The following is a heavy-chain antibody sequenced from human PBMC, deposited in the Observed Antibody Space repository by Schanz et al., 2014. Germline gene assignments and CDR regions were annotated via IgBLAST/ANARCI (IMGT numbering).Heavy chain of an antibody. CDR1: GFTFSSYD. D-gene: IGHD5-12*01. J-gene: IGHJ4*02. CDR3: ARDFHGYGPHLDY. CDR2: LWHDGSKK. Sequence: VKLVESGGGLVQPGGSLRLSCVASGFTFSSYDVFWVRQAPGKGLEWVAILWHDGSKKYYADSVKGRFTVSRDNSKNTLYLQLNSLRAEDTAVYYCARDFHGYGPHLDYWGQGSLVTVSS. V-gene: IGHV3-30*02.